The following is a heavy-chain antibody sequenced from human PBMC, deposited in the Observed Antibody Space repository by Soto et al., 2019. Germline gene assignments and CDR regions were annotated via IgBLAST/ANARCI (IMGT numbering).Heavy chain of an antibody. D-gene: IGHD1-26*01. CDR1: GGSISSSNW. Sequence: SETLSLTCAVSGGSISSSNWWSWVRQPPGKGLEWIGEIYHSGSTNYNPSLKSRVTISVDTSKNQFSLELSSVTAADTAVYYCARDGKVSGSATHWFDPWGQGTLVTVSS. CDR2: IYHSGST. V-gene: IGHV4-4*02. CDR3: ARDGKVSGSATHWFDP. J-gene: IGHJ5*02.